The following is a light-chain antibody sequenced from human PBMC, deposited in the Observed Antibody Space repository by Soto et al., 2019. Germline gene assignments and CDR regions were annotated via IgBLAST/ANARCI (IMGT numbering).Light chain of an antibody. Sequence: DIQLTQSPSFLSASVGDRVTITCRASQGISSFLAWYQQKPGKAPKLLIYAASTLQSGVPSRFSGSGSGTEFTLTISSLQPGDFATHYCQQLNSYPYTFGQGTKLEIK. CDR3: QQLNSYPYT. J-gene: IGKJ2*01. CDR2: AAS. V-gene: IGKV1-9*01. CDR1: QGISSF.